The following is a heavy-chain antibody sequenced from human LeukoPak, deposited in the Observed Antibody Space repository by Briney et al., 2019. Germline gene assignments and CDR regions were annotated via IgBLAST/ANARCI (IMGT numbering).Heavy chain of an antibody. D-gene: IGHD3-3*01. CDR3: AKGDYDFWSGYFFDY. J-gene: IGHJ4*02. Sequence: GGSLRPSCAASGFTFSSYAMSWVRQAPGKGLEWVSAISGSGGSTYYADSVKGRFTISRDNSKNTLYLQMNSLRAEDTAVYYCAKGDYDFWSGYFFDYWGQGTLVTVSS. CDR2: ISGSGGST. CDR1: GFTFSSYA. V-gene: IGHV3-23*01.